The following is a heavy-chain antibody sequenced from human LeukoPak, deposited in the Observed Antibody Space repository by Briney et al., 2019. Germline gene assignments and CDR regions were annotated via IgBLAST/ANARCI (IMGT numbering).Heavy chain of an antibody. CDR2: INSDGSST. CDR1: GFTFSNYW. V-gene: IGHV3-74*01. D-gene: IGHD2-15*01. CDR3: ARVCSSSSCYSGMDV. J-gene: IGHJ6*02. Sequence: GGSLRLSCAASGFTFSNYWMHWVRQAPGKGLVWVSRINSDGSSTSYADSVKGRFTISRDNAKNTLYLQMNSLRAEDTAVYYCARVCSSSSCYSGMDVWGQGTTVTVSS.